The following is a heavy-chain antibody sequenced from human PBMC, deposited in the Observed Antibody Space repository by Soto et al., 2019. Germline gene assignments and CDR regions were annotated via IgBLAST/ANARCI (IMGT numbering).Heavy chain of an antibody. CDR2: IYYSGST. V-gene: IGHV4-59*01. J-gene: IGHJ4*02. CDR1: GFTFRIYA. D-gene: IGHD2-2*01. Sequence: PGGSLRLSCAASGFTFRIYALTWVRQAPGKGLEWIGYIYYSGSTNYNPSLKSRVTISVDTSKNQFSLKLSSVTAADTAVYYCARVYHHYYFDYWGQGTLVTGSS. CDR3: ARVYHHYYFDY.